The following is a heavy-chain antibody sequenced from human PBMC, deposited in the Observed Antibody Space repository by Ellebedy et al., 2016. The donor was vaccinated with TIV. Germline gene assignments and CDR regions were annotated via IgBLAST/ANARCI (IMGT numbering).Heavy chain of an antibody. V-gene: IGHV3-23*01. CDR1: GFSFSRYA. CDR2: ITGSGVST. CDR3: AKDALSGSYYYYYNDLDV. D-gene: IGHD3-10*01. Sequence: GGSLRLXXAASGFSFSRYAMTWVRQAPGKGLEWVSGITGSGVSTYYADSVKGRFTISRDNSRNTLYLQMNSLRAEDTAVYFCAKDALSGSYYYYYNDLDVWGRGTTVTVSS. J-gene: IGHJ6*02.